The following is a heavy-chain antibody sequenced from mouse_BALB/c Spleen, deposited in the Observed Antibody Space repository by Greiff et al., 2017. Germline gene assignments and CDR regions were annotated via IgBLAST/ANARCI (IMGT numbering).Heavy chain of an antibody. D-gene: IGHD2-10*02. CDR2: ISSGGGST. CDR3: EGHGYGNYEAY. CDR1: GFAFSSYD. V-gene: IGHV5-12-1*01. Sequence: EVKLVESGAGLVKPGGSLKLSCAASGFAFSSYDMSWVRQTPGKRLEWVAYISSGGGSTYYPDTVKGRFTISRDNATNTLYLQMSSLKSEDTAMYYCEGHGYGNYEAYWGQGTLVTVSA. J-gene: IGHJ3*01.